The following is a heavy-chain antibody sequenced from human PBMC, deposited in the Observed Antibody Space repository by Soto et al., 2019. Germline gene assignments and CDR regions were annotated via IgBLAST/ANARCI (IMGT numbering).Heavy chain of an antibody. V-gene: IGHV4-31*02. Sequence: SETLSLTCTVSGGSISSGGYYWSWIRQHPGKGLEWIGYIYYSGSTYYNPSLKSRVTISVDTSKNQFSLKLSSVTAADTAVYYCARVNEGRWFDPWGQGILVTVSS. CDR1: GGSISSGGYY. CDR2: IYYSGST. CDR3: ARVNEGRWFDP. J-gene: IGHJ5*02.